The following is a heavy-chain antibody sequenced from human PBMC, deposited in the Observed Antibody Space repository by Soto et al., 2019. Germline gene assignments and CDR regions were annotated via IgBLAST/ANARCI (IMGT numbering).Heavy chain of an antibody. CDR2: MNPNSGNT. D-gene: IGHD6-6*01. Sequence: APFYSSSKYSGYAFTNFGISSVRQASEQVLEWMGWMNPNSGNTGYAQKFQGRVTMTRNTSISTAYMELSSLRSDDTAVYYCARVPPWQLAPPYLDYGMDVWGQGTTVTVSS. J-gene: IGHJ6*02. V-gene: IGHV1-8*01. CDR1: GYAFTNFG. CDR3: ARVPPWQLAPPYLDYGMDV.